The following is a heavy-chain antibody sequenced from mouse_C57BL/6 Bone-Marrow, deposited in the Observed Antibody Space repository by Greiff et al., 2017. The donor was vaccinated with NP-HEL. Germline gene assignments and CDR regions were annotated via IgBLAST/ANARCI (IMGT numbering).Heavy chain of an antibody. CDR3: ARWGTAQARGAWFAY. Sequence: VKLMESGAELVRPGTSVKMSCKASGYTFTNYWIGWAKQRPGHGLEWIGDIYPGGGYTNYNEKFKGKATLTADKSSSTAYMQFSSLTSEDSAIYYCARWGTAQARGAWFAYWGQGTLVTVSA. CDR2: IYPGGGYT. CDR1: GYTFTNYW. D-gene: IGHD3-2*02. V-gene: IGHV1-63*01. J-gene: IGHJ3*01.